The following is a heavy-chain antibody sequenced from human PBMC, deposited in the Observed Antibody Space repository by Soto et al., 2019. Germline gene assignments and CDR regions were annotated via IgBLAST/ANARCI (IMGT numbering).Heavy chain of an antibody. V-gene: IGHV4-59*01. Sequence: SETLSLTCTVSGASITQNYWNWIRQSPGKGLKWIVSVSSTGSTVYNPSLTSRVTVSLDTSKNQFSLTLNSVTAADTSVYHFARGVGSHYHNHEFDFLGQETLVTVSS. CDR3: ARGVGSHYHNHEFDF. J-gene: IGHJ4*02. CDR2: VSSTGST. CDR1: GASITQNY. D-gene: IGHD3-22*01.